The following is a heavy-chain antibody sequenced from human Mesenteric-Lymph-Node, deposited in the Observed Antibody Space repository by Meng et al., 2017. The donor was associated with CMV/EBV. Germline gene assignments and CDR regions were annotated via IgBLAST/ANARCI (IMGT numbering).Heavy chain of an antibody. D-gene: IGHD3-3*01. V-gene: IGHV4-61*01. CDR2: IYYSGST. Sequence: SETLSLTCTVSGGSVSSGSYYWSWIRQPPGKGLEWIGYIYYSGSTNYNPSLKSRVTISVDTSKNQFSLKLSSVTAADTAVYYCVRSTYYDFWSGTFDYWGQGTLVTVSS. CDR1: GGSVSSGSYY. CDR3: VRSTYYDFWSGTFDY. J-gene: IGHJ4*02.